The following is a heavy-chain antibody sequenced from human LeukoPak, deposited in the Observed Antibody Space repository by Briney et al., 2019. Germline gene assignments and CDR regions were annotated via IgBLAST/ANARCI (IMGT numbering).Heavy chain of an antibody. J-gene: IGHJ4*02. Sequence: GGSLRLSCAASGFTFGTYWMSWVREAPGKGLEWVANINQDGSEKYNVDSVRGRFTISRDNAKNSLYLQMNSRRAEKPAVYYCAKDGGSTAWYEFDYCGQGTLVTVSS. CDR1: GFTFGTYW. V-gene: IGHV3-7*01. CDR3: AKDGGSTAWYEFDY. D-gene: IGHD6-19*01. CDR2: INQDGSEK.